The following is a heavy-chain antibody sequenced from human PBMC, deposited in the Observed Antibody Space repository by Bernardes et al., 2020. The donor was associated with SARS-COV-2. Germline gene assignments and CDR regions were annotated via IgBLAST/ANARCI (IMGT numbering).Heavy chain of an antibody. V-gene: IGHV4-31*03. CDR2: IYYSGST. CDR3: ARVHRTIFGVVKWFDP. J-gene: IGHJ5*02. Sequence: SETLSLTCTVSGGSISSGGYYWSWIRQHPGKGLEWIGYIYYSGSTYYNPSLKSRVTISVDTSKNQFSLKLSSVTAADTAVYYCARVHRTIFGVVKWFDPWGQGTLVTVSS. CDR1: GGSISSGGYY. D-gene: IGHD3-3*01.